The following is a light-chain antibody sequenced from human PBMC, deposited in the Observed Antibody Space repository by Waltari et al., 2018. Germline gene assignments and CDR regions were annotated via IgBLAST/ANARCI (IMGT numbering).Light chain of an antibody. CDR3: ASYTSTNTVI. J-gene: IGLJ2*01. Sequence: QSALTQPASVPASPGPSITISCTGTSHHIGGYHYVSWYQQHPGKVPKLMIYDVARWPSGVSNRFSGSKSGNTASLTISGLQAEDEADYYCASYTSTNTVIFGGGTKVTVL. CDR1: SHHIGGYHY. CDR2: DVA. V-gene: IGLV2-14*03.